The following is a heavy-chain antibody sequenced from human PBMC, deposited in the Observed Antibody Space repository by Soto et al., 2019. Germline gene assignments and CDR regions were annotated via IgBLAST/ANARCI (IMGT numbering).Heavy chain of an antibody. CDR1: GYTFTSYG. J-gene: IGHJ5*02. D-gene: IGHD2-15*01. CDR2: ISAYNGNT. V-gene: IGHV1-18*01. Sequence: QVQLVQSGAEVKKPGASVKVSCKASGYTFTSYGISWVRQAPGQGLEWMGWISAYNGNTNYAQKLQGRVTMTTDTSTSTAYMELRSVRSDDTAVYYFARGAYCSGGSCLRGIWFDPWGQGTLVTVSS. CDR3: ARGAYCSGGSCLRGIWFDP.